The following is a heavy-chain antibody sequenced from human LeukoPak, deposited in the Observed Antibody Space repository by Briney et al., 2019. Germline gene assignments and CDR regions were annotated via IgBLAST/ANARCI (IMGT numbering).Heavy chain of an antibody. Sequence: GGSLRLSCVASGFTTHAMGWVRQAPGKGLEWVSHISGSGGSTKYSGSVKGRFTISRDNSKNTLYLQINSLRADDTAVYYCARTVVVPAPNWFDPWGQGTLVTVSS. CDR2: ISGSGGST. V-gene: IGHV3-23*01. J-gene: IGHJ5*02. CDR1: GFTTHA. D-gene: IGHD2-2*01. CDR3: ARTVVVPAPNWFDP.